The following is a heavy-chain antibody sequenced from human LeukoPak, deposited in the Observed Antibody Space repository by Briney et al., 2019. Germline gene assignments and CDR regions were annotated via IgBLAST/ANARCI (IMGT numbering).Heavy chain of an antibody. D-gene: IGHD6-13*01. J-gene: IGHJ5*02. CDR1: GYTFTGYY. Sequence: ASVKVSCKASGYTFTGYYMHWVRQAPGQGLEWMGWINPNRGGTNYAQKFQGRVTLTRDTSISTVYMELSRLRSDDTAVYYCARAAQQLVQYNWFDPWGQGTLVTVSS. CDR3: ARAAQQLVQYNWFDP. CDR2: INPNRGGT. V-gene: IGHV1-2*02.